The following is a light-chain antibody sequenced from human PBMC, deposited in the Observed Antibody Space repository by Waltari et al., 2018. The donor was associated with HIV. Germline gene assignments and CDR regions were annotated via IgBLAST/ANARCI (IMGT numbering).Light chain of an antibody. V-gene: IGKV1-33*01. Sequence: DIQMTQSPPSLSAYVGDRVTITCQAGQDISHYLNWYQQKPGKAPKLLIYDASNLETGVPSRFSGSGSGTDFTFTISSLQSEDIATYYCQQYDNLPLTFGGGTKVESK. CDR1: QDISHY. CDR3: QQYDNLPLT. J-gene: IGKJ4*01. CDR2: DAS.